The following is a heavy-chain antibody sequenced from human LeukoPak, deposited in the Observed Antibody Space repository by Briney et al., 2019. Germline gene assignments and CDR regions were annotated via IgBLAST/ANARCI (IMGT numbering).Heavy chain of an antibody. CDR3: ARGRYCSADICSGGDAFDI. D-gene: IGHD2-15*01. Sequence: SETLSLSCTVSGGSISRYYWSWIRQPAGKGLEWIGRIYPRGSTNDNPSLKTRVTMSVDTSKNQFSLKLTSVTAADTAVYYCARGRYCSADICSGGDAFDIWGQGTMVSVSS. CDR1: GGSISRYY. J-gene: IGHJ3*02. V-gene: IGHV4-4*07. CDR2: IYPRGST.